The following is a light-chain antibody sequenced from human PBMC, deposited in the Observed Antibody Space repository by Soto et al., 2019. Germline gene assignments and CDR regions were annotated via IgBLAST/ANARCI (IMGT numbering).Light chain of an antibody. Sequence: DLQMTQSPSTLSASVGDRVTITCRASQSISSWLAWYQQKPGKAPKLLIYKASSLEIGVPSRFSGSGSGTEFTLTISRLHPDDFATYYCQQYNSYSTFGPGTKVDIK. J-gene: IGKJ3*01. V-gene: IGKV1-5*03. CDR1: QSISSW. CDR3: QQYNSYST. CDR2: KAS.